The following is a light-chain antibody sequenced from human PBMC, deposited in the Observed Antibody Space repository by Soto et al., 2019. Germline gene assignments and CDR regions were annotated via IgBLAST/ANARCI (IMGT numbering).Light chain of an antibody. CDR3: QQYNDWPPLIT. Sequence: EIVMTQSPATLSVSPGERATLSCRASQSISSDLAWFQQKPGQAPRLLIYDASTRATGVPARFSGSESGTEFTLTISSLQSEDFAVYYCQQYNDWPPLITFGQGTRLAIK. CDR1: QSISSD. J-gene: IGKJ5*01. V-gene: IGKV3-15*01. CDR2: DAS.